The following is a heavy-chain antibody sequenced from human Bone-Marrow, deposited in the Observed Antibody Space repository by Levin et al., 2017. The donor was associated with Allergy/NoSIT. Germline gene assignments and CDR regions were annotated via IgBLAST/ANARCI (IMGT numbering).Heavy chain of an antibody. CDR1: GGSFSGYY. V-gene: IGHV4-34*01. D-gene: IGHD2-2*01. CDR3: AGEKEDIVVVPAVPGPSRNYYYGMDV. Sequence: SETLSLTCAVYGGSFSGYYWSWIRQPPGKGLEWIGEINHRGSTNYNPSLKSRVTISVDTSKNQFSLKLSSVTAADTAVYYCAGEKEDIVVVPAVPGPSRNYYYGMDVWGQGTTVTVSS. CDR2: INHRGST. J-gene: IGHJ6*02.